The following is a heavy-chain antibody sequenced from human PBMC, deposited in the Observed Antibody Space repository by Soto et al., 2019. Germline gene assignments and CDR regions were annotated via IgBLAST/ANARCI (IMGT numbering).Heavy chain of an antibody. CDR3: AREGGYGELFDY. D-gene: IGHD4-17*01. Sequence: ASVKVSCKASGYTFTSYAMHWVRQAPGQRLEWMGWINAGNGNTKYSQKFQGRVTITRDTSASTAYMELSSLRSEDTAVYYCAREGGYGELFDYWGQGTLVTVSS. CDR1: GYTFTSYA. V-gene: IGHV1-3*01. J-gene: IGHJ4*02. CDR2: INAGNGNT.